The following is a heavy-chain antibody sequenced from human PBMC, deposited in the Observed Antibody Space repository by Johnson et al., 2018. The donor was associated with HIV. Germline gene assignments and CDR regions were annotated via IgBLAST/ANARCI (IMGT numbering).Heavy chain of an antibody. CDR1: GFTFTNYW. J-gene: IGHJ3*02. D-gene: IGHD3-22*01. V-gene: IGHV3-7*02. CDR2: IQPDGSEK. Sequence: VQLVESGGGLVQPGGSLRLSCEASGFTFTNYWMSWVRQAPGQGLEWVADIQPDGSEKYYVDSVKGRFTISRDNAKNSLYLQRNSRRAEDTAVYYCAGGAREYYDSSGQRKAYACDIWGQGTMVSVSS. CDR3: AGGAREYYDSSGQRKAYACDI.